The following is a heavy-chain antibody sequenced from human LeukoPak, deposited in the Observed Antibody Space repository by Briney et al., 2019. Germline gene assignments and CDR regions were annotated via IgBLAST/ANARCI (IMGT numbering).Heavy chain of an antibody. CDR3: AKHIRTNVWFFDF. J-gene: IGHJ4*02. V-gene: IGHV3-23*01. D-gene: IGHD3-9*01. CDR1: GFPFSSDA. CDR2: ISASGGRT. Sequence: GGSLRLSCAASGFPFSSDALSWVRQAPGKGLEWVSLISASGGRTDYADSVKGRFTISRDNSKNTLYLQMNSLKAEDTAVYYCAKHIRTNVWFFDFWGQGALVTVSS.